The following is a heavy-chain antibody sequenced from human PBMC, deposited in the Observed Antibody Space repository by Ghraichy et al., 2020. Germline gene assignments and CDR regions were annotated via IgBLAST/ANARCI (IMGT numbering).Heavy chain of an antibody. CDR1: GGSISSYY. CDR2: IYYSGST. D-gene: IGHD1-26*01. Sequence: SETLSLTCTVSGGSISSYYWSWIRQPPGKGLEWIGYIYYSGSTNYNPSLKSRVIISVDTSKNQFSLKLSSVTAADTAVYYCARVGRIVGATYYYYYYMDVWGKGTTVTVSS. CDR3: ARVGRIVGATYYYYYYMDV. V-gene: IGHV4-59*01. J-gene: IGHJ6*03.